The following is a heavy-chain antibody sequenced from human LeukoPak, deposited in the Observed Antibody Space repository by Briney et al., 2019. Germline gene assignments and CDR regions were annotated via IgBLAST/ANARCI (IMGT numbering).Heavy chain of an antibody. J-gene: IGHJ4*02. CDR3: ARANFLYCSSSTCLFDY. CDR1: GYTFTDYC. D-gene: IGHD2-2*01. V-gene: IGHV1-2*02. CDR2: INPNDGDT. Sequence: ASVKVSCKASGYTFTDYCMHWVRQAPGQGFEWMGWINPNDGDTNYAQKFQGRVTMTRDTSISTVHMEVSRLRSDDTAVYYCARANFLYCSSSTCLFDYWGQGTLVTVSS.